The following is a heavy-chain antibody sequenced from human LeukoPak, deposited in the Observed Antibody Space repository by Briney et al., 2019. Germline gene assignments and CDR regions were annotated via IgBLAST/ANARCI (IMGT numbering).Heavy chain of an antibody. CDR3: ARGSSGWYGIDY. J-gene: IGHJ4*02. CDR2: INSDGSST. CDR1: GLTFSNYW. D-gene: IGHD6-19*01. Sequence: PGGSLRLSCAASGLTFSNYWMHWVRRAPGKGLVWVSGINSDGSSTSYAGSVKGRFTISRDNAKNTLYLQMNSLRAEDTAVYYCARGSSGWYGIDYWGQGTLVTVSS. V-gene: IGHV3-74*01.